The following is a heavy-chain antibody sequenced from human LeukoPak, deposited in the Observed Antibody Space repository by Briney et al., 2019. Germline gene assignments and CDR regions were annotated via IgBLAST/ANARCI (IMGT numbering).Heavy chain of an antibody. D-gene: IGHD1-26*01. CDR1: GFTFSSYG. CDR3: AKDTPNETHSRSYLPGLLIDY. CDR2: ISYDGSNK. V-gene: IGHV3-30*18. Sequence: GRSLRLSCAASGFTFSSYGMHWVRQAPGKGLEWVAVISYDGSNKYYADSVKGRFTISRDNSKNTLYLQMNSLRAEDTAVYYCAKDTPNETHSRSYLPGLLIDYWGQGTLVTVSS. J-gene: IGHJ4*02.